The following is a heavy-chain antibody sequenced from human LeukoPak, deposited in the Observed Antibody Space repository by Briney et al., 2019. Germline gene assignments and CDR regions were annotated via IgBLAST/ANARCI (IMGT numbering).Heavy chain of an antibody. J-gene: IGHJ4*02. CDR2: ISSSGSTM. D-gene: IGHD2-15*01. CDR3: ARVFSWSNFDY. CDR1: GFTFSDYY. Sequence: GSLRLSCAASGFTFSDYYMSWIRQAPGKGLEWVSHISSSGSTMYYADSVKGRFTISRDNAKNSLYLQMNSLRAEDTAVYYCARVFSWSNFDYWGQGTLVTVSS. V-gene: IGHV3-11*04.